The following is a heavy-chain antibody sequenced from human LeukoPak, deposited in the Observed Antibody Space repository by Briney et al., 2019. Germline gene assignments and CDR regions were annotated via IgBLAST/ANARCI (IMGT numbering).Heavy chain of an antibody. CDR3: ARIDDRPGSGYFDY. D-gene: IGHD1-1*01. J-gene: IGHJ4*02. V-gene: IGHV2-70*11. CDR2: IDWDDDK. CDR1: GFSLSTSGMC. Sequence: SGPALVKPTQTLTLTCTFSGFSLSTSGMCVSWIRQPPGKALEWLARIDWDDDKYYSTSLKTRLTISKDTSKNQLVLTMTNMDPVDTATYYCARIDDRPGSGYFDYWGQGTLVTVSS.